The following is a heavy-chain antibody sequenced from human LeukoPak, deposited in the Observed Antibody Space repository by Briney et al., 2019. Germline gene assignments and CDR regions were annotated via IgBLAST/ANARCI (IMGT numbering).Heavy chain of an antibody. Sequence: GGSLRLSCAASGFTFSSYAMSWVRQAPGKGLEWVSAISGSGGSTYYADSVKGRFTISRDNSKNTLYLQMNSLRAEDTAVYYCARDSSDYDFWSGYSHWGQGTLVTVSS. J-gene: IGHJ4*02. V-gene: IGHV3-23*01. CDR3: ARDSSDYDFWSGYSH. CDR2: ISGSGGST. CDR1: GFTFSSYA. D-gene: IGHD3-3*01.